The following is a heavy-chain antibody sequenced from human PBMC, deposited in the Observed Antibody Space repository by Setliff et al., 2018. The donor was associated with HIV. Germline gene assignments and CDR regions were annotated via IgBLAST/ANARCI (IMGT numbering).Heavy chain of an antibody. V-gene: IGHV1-24*01. Sequence: ASVKVSCKVSGYTLTELSIHWVRQVPGEGLEWMGGFDPEDAETIYAENFQGRVTMTTDTSTSTAYMELRSLRSDDTAVYYCARDESEYYYDSSGYYYYYMDVWGKGTTVTVSS. J-gene: IGHJ6*03. CDR2: FDPEDAET. CDR1: GYTLTELS. D-gene: IGHD3-22*01. CDR3: ARDESEYYYDSSGYYYYYMDV.